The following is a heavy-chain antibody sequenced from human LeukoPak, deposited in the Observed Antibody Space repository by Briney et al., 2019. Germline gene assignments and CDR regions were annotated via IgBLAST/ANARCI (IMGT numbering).Heavy chain of an antibody. CDR2: VDHSGTT. D-gene: IGHD3-10*01. Sequence: PSETLSLTCTVSGYSISSDYYWGWIRQTPGQGLEWIGSVDHSGTTYHNPSLKSRVTMSVDTSKNQFSLTLTSVTAADTAVYYCAKSNGYGLVDIWGQGTMVTVSS. CDR3: AKSNGYGLVDI. J-gene: IGHJ3*02. V-gene: IGHV4-38-2*02. CDR1: GYSISSDYY.